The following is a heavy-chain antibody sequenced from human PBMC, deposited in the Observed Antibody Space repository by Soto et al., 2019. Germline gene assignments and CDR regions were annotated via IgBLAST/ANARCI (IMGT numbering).Heavy chain of an antibody. Sequence: EVQLLESGGGLVQPGGSLRLSCAASGFTFNNYAMSWVRQAPGKGLEWVSTISSSGGSTYYADSVKGRFTISRDNSKNTLYPQMDSLRAEDTAVYYCEKERWEGSGIDVWGQGTTVNVSS. CDR3: EKERWEGSGIDV. CDR1: GFTFNNYA. CDR2: ISSSGGST. J-gene: IGHJ6*02. D-gene: IGHD1-26*01. V-gene: IGHV3-23*01.